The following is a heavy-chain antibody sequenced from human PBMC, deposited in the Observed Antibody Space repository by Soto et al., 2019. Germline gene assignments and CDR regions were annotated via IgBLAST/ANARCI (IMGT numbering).Heavy chain of an antibody. Sequence: QITLNESGPTLVKPTQTLTLTCTFSGFSLGTYGVGVGWIRQPPGKALEWLALIYWDDDKRYSPSLKSRLTITQDPSKRQVFLTLTNLDPVDTATYSCAHRGGGIVDWYFDLWGRGTPVIVSS. D-gene: IGHD1-26*01. CDR2: IYWDDDK. CDR3: AHRGGGIVDWYFDL. V-gene: IGHV2-5*02. CDR1: GFSLGTYGVG. J-gene: IGHJ2*01.